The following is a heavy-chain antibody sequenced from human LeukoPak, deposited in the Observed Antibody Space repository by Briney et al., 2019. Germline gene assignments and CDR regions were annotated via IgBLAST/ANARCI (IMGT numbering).Heavy chain of an antibody. J-gene: IGHJ5*02. CDR3: ARDNSVGDYAWWFDP. CDR1: GYAFTRHY. D-gene: IGHD1-26*01. V-gene: IGHV1-46*01. CDR2: INPSGSST. Sequence: ASVKVSCKASGYAFTRHYMHWVRQAPGQGLEWMGLINPSGSSTIYAQKFQGRVTMTRDMSTSTDYMEPSSLRSEDTAVYYCARDNSVGDYAWWFDPWGQGTLVTVSS.